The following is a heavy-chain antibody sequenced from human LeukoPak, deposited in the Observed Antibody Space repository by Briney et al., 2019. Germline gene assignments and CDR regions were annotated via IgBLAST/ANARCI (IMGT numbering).Heavy chain of an antibody. V-gene: IGHV3-30*04. CDR2: ISSDGSYK. J-gene: IGHJ4*02. Sequence: GGSLRLSCAASGFTFSNYGMYWLRQAPGMGLEWMAYISSDGSYKNYGDSVKGRFTISRDNSKNTLFLQMNSLSADDTAVYYCAKDVGKWESLHFFDYWGQGTLVTVSS. CDR3: AKDVGKWESLHFFDY. CDR1: GFTFSNYG. D-gene: IGHD1-26*01.